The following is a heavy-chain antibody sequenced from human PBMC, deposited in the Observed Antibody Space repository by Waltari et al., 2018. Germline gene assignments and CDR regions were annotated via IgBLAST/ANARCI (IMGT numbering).Heavy chain of an antibody. V-gene: IGHV3-15*01. CDR2: IKSRADGGTT. CDR1: GTSFSTVR. Sequence: EVRLVQSGRGWVKPGGYLRLSCAASGTSFSTVRMTWLRQAPGKGLELVGRIKSRADGGTTASAAPVKGRLTISRDDSKNTLYLQMDGLKTEDTAVYYCATGGPQSAVVNFYLGQGTLVTVSS. J-gene: IGHJ4*02. CDR3: ATGGPQSAVVNFY. D-gene: IGHD3-22*01.